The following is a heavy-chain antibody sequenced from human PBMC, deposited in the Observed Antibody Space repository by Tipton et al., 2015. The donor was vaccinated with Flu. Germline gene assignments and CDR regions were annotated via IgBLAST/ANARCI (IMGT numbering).Heavy chain of an antibody. CDR3: AREIYGSGSH. J-gene: IGHJ4*02. CDR1: AGSLSGHH. CDR2: ISSSGSTI. D-gene: IGHD3-10*01. Sequence: SLRLSCAVYAGSLSGHHWSWIRQPPGKGLEWVSYISSSGSTIYYADSVKGRFTISRDNAKNSLYLQMNSLRAEDTAVYYCAREIYGSGSHWGQGTLVTVSS. V-gene: IGHV3-11*01.